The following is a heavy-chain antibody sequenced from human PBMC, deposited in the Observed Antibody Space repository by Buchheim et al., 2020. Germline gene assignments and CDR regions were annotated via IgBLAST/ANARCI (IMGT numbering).Heavy chain of an antibody. Sequence: QLQLQESGPGLVKPSETLSLTCTVSGGSISSSSYYWGWIRQPPGKGLEWIGSIYYSGSTYYNPSLKSRVTISVDTSKNQFSLKLSSVTAADTAVYYCARHGNRGFYYDSSGYFGYWGQGTL. CDR2: IYYSGST. CDR3: ARHGNRGFYYDSSGYFGY. D-gene: IGHD3-22*01. V-gene: IGHV4-39*01. J-gene: IGHJ4*02. CDR1: GGSISSSSYY.